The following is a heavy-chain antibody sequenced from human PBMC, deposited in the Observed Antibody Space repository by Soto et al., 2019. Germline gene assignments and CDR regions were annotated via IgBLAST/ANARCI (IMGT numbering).Heavy chain of an antibody. Sequence: QVQLQESGPGLVKPSQTLSLTYIVSGASISSGDYFWSWIRQPPGKGLECIAYIYYSGGTYYNPSLESRVTISVDTSKNQFSLKLSSVTAADTAIYYCARAPIRSYYYDSSGYRPRPNWFDPWGQGTLVTVSS. CDR2: IYYSGGT. J-gene: IGHJ5*02. V-gene: IGHV4-30-4*01. D-gene: IGHD3-22*01. CDR3: ARAPIRSYYYDSSGYRPRPNWFDP. CDR1: GASISSGDYF.